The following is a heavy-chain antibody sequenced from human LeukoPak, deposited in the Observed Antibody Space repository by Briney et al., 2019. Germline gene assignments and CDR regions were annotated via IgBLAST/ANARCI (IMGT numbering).Heavy chain of an antibody. J-gene: IGHJ5*02. Sequence: GSLRLFFSTSGITFNKFNLYWVRQASGKGLEWVSSSVTSGSTYYADSVRGRFTISRDNAKNSLYLQMSSLSVEDTAVYYCATKMHGPFDHWGQGTLVTVSS. CDR2: SVTSGST. CDR3: ATKMHGPFDH. V-gene: IGHV3-21*01. CDR1: GITFNKFN.